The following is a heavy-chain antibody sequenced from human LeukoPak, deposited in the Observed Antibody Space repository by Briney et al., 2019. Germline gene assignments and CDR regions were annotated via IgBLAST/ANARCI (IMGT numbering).Heavy chain of an antibody. CDR3: ARELMIVVPRGFDP. V-gene: IGHV1-46*01. J-gene: IGHJ5*02. CDR2: INPSGGST. CDR1: GGTFTSYY. Sequence: RASVKVSCKASGGTFTSYYMHWVRQAPGQGLEWMRIINPSGGSTSYAQKFQGRVTMTRDMSTSTVYMELSSLRSEDTAVYYCARELMIVVPRGFDPWGQGTLVTVSS. D-gene: IGHD3-22*01.